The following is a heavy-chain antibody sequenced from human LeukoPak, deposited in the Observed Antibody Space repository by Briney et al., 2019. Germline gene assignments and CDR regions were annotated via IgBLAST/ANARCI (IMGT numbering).Heavy chain of an antibody. Sequence: PGGSLRLSCAASGFTFSSYGTHRVRQAPGKGLEWVSFIRYDGSNKYYADSVKGRFTISRDNSKNTLYLQMNSLRAEDTAVYYCAKEGIHMHYYYMDVWGKGTTVTVSS. CDR1: GFTFSSYG. V-gene: IGHV3-30*02. CDR2: IRYDGSNK. D-gene: IGHD6-13*01. J-gene: IGHJ6*03. CDR3: AKEGIHMHYYYMDV.